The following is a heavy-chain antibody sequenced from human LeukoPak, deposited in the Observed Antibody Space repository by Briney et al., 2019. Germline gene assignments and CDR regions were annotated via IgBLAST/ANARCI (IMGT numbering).Heavy chain of an antibody. Sequence: PGGSLRLSCAASGFTFSSYWMTWVRQAPGRGLEWAANIKQDGTEKYYLDSVKGRFTISRDNARNSQFLQMNSLRAEDTAVYYCASGGGWVFFNWGQGTLVTVSS. CDR2: IKQDGTEK. CDR3: ASGGGWVFFN. D-gene: IGHD6-19*01. V-gene: IGHV3-7*01. CDR1: GFTFSSYW. J-gene: IGHJ4*02.